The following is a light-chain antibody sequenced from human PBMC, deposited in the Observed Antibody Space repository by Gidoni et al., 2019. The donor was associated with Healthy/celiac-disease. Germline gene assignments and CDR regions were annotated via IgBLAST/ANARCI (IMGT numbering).Light chain of an antibody. Sequence: SSVLPLPPSVSVSPGQTARITCWGNNIGSKIVHWYQQKPGKAPVLVVYDDIDRPSGIPERFSGSNSGNTATLTISRVEAGDEADYYCQVWDSSSDHYVFGTGTKVTVL. J-gene: IGLJ1*01. V-gene: IGLV3-21*02. CDR3: QVWDSSSDHYV. CDR1: NIGSKI. CDR2: DDI.